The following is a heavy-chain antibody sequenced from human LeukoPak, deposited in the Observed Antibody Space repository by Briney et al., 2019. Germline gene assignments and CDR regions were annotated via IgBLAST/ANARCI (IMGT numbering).Heavy chain of an antibody. J-gene: IGHJ6*03. Sequence: GASVKVSCKASGGTYSSYAISWVRQAPGQGLEWMGGIIPIFGTTNYAQKFQGRVTITADKSTSTAYMELSSLRSEDTAVYYCARDTGSHSSSWYTYYYYYYMDVWGKGTTVTVSS. D-gene: IGHD6-13*01. V-gene: IGHV1-69*06. CDR1: GGTYSSYA. CDR3: ARDTGSHSSSWYTYYYYYYMDV. CDR2: IIPIFGTT.